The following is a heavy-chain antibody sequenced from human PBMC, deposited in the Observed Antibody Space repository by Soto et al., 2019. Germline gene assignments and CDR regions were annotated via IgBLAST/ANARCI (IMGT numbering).Heavy chain of an antibody. D-gene: IGHD3-10*01. J-gene: IGHJ6*02. V-gene: IGHV4-31*03. CDR2: ILYSEKN. CDR1: GASITSGGSY. Sequence: KTSETLSLTCSVSGASITSGGSYWTWIRQHPGKGLEWIGNILYSEKNYYNPSLKSRVTISLDTSKNQFSLKVNSVTAADTAVYYCVRDRGTTLRMGVWGQGTTVTVSS. CDR3: VRDRGTTLRMGV.